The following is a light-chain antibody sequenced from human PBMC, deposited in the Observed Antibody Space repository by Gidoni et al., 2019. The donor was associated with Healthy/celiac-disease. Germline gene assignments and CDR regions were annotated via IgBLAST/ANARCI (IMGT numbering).Light chain of an antibody. CDR1: QSVSSY. Sequence: EIVLTQSPAPLSLSPGERATLSCRASQSVSSYLAWYQQKPGQAPRLLIYDASNRATGIPARFSGSGSGTDFTLTISSLEPEDFAVYYCQQRRGTFGQXTKLEIK. V-gene: IGKV3-11*01. CDR2: DAS. J-gene: IGKJ2*01. CDR3: QQRRGT.